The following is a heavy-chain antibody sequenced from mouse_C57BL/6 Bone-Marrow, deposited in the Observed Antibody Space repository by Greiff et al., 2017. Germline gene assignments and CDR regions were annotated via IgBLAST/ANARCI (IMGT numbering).Heavy chain of an antibody. CDR2: IHPNSGST. CDR3: ARGDLRAWFAY. Sequence: VQLQQPGAELVKPGASVQLSCKASGYTFTSYWMHWVKQRPGQGLEWIGMIHPNSGSTNYNEKFKSKATLTVDKSSSTAYMQLSSLTSEDSAVYYCARGDLRAWFAYWGQGTLVTVSA. CDR1: GYTFTSYW. D-gene: IGHD1-1*01. J-gene: IGHJ3*01. V-gene: IGHV1-64*01.